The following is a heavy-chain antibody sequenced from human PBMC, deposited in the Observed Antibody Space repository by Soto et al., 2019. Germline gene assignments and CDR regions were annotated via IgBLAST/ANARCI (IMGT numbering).Heavy chain of an antibody. V-gene: IGHV4-4*02. CDR3: ASKSSGYQRGWFDP. CDR1: GGSISSSNW. Sequence: QVQLQESGPGLVKPSGTLSLTCAVSGGSISSSNWWGWVRQPPGKGLEWIGEIYHRGSTNYNPSLKRRVTISVDKSKIQFSLRLSSVTAADTAVYYCASKSSGYQRGWFDPWGQGTLVTVSS. CDR2: IYHRGST. D-gene: IGHD3-22*01. J-gene: IGHJ5*02.